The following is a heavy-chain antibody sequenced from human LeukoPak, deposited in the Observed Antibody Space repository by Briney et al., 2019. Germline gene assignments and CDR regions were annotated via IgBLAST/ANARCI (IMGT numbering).Heavy chain of an antibody. CDR2: IYTSGST. J-gene: IGHJ4*02. Sequence: SETLSLTCTVSGGSISSGSYYWSWIRQPAGKGLEWIGRIYTSGSTNYNPSLKSRVTMSVDTSKNQSSLKLSSVTAADTAVYYCARNRGSGLVGPMADFDCWGQGTLVTVSS. CDR1: GGSISSGSYY. V-gene: IGHV4-61*02. D-gene: IGHD1-26*01. CDR3: ARNRGSGLVGPMADFDC.